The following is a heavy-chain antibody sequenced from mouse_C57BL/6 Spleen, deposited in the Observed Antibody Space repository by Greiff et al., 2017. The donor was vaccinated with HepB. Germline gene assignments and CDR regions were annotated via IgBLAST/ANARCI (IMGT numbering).Heavy chain of an antibody. CDR1: GFTFSSYG. CDR2: ISSGGSYT. Sequence: EVQGVESGGDLVKPGGSLKLSCAASGFTFSSYGMSWVRQTPDKRLEWVATISSGGSYTYYPDSVKGRFTISRDNAKNTLYLQMSSLKSEDTAMYYCARRGTTVVDDWYFDVWGTGTTVTVSS. CDR3: ARRGTTVVDDWYFDV. D-gene: IGHD1-1*01. J-gene: IGHJ1*03. V-gene: IGHV5-6*01.